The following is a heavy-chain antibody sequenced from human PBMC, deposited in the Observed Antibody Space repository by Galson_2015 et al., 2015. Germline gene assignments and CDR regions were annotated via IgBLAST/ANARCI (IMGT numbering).Heavy chain of an antibody. CDR2: IWYDGSKT. D-gene: IGHD6-13*01. CDR3: ARAGAGDDLDS. J-gene: IGHJ4*02. CDR1: GFSFTSYG. V-gene: IGHV3-33*01. Sequence: SLRLSCAASGFSFTSYGMHWVRRAPGKGLEWVAVIWYDGSKTYYADSVKGRFTISRDISKNTLYLQMNSLRAEDTAVYYCARAGAGDDLDSWGQGTLVTVSS.